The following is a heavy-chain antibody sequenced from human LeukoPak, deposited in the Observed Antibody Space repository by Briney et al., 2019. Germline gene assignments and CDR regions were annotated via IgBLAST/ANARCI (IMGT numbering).Heavy chain of an antibody. CDR2: ISYDGSNK. Sequence: GGSLRLSCAASGFTFSSSGMHWVRQAPGKGLEWVAVISYDGSNKYYADSVMGRFTICRDNSKNTLYLQMNSLRAGDTAVYYCAKDSYDRSGYYYYYFAYWGQGTQVTVSS. J-gene: IGHJ4*02. V-gene: IGHV3-30*18. D-gene: IGHD3-22*01. CDR1: GFTFSSSG. CDR3: AKDSYDRSGYYYYYFAY.